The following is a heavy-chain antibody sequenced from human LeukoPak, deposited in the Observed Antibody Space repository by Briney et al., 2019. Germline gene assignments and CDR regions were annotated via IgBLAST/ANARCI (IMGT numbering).Heavy chain of an antibody. J-gene: IGHJ3*02. CDR3: ARDTLAYCSSTSCANDAFDI. V-gene: IGHV3-21*01. Sequence: GGSLRLSCAASGFTFSSYSMNWVRQAPGKGLEWVSSISSSSSYIYYADSVKGRFTISRDNAKNSLYLQMNSLRAEDTAVYYCARDTLAYCSSTSCANDAFDIWGQGTMVTVSS. D-gene: IGHD2-2*01. CDR2: ISSSSSYI. CDR1: GFTFSSYS.